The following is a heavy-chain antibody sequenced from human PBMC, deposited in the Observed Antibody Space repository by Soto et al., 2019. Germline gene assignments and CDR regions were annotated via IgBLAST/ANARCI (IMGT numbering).Heavy chain of an antibody. CDR2: IYLDDDK. CDR1: GFSLSTGGVG. J-gene: IGHJ4*02. V-gene: IGHV2-5*02. Sequence: QITLKESGPTLVKPTQTLTLTCTFSGFSLSTGGVGVGWIRQPPGKALEWLALIYLDDDKRYSPSLQSRLTVTRASYNQVVLTMANVDPVDTATYFCAHRNVEVVAETTNTFDYWGQGSLVTVSS. CDR3: AHRNVEVVAETTNTFDY. D-gene: IGHD2-15*01.